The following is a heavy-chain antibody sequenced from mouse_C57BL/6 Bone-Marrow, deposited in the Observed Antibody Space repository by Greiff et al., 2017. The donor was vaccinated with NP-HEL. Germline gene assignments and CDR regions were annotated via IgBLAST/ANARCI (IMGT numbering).Heavy chain of an antibody. V-gene: IGHV1-81*01. J-gene: IGHJ3*01. CDR3: ASSTRNLWFAY. CDR2: IYPRSGNT. CDR1: GYTFTSYG. D-gene: IGHD2-1*01. Sequence: QVQLQQSGAELARPGASVKLSCKASGYTFTSYGISWVKQRTGQGLEWIGEIYPRSGNTYYNEKFKGKATLTADKSSSTAYMELRSLTSEDAAVYFCASSTRNLWFAYWGQGTLVTVSA.